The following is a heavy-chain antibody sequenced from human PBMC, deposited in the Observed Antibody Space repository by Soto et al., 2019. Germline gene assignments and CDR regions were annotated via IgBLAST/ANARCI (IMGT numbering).Heavy chain of an antibody. V-gene: IGHV4-59*01. J-gene: IGHJ5*02. CDR2: IYYSGST. CDR3: AREGASLWFGELSWFDP. CDR1: GGSISSYY. Sequence: PSETLSLTCTVSGGSISSYYWSWIRQPPGKGLEWIGYIYYSGSTNYNPSLKSRVTISVDTSKNQFSLKLSSVTAADTAVYYCAREGASLWFGELSWFDPWGQGTLVTVYS. D-gene: IGHD3-10*01.